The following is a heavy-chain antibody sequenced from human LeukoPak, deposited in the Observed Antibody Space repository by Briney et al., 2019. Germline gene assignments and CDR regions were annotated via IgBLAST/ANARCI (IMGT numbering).Heavy chain of an antibody. CDR3: AKDIGKYYDSSGYWEFDY. D-gene: IGHD3-22*01. V-gene: IGHV3-9*01. J-gene: IGHJ4*02. CDR1: GSTFDDYA. CDR2: ISWNSGSI. Sequence: GGSLRLSCAASGSTFDDYAMHWVRQAPGKGLEWVSGISWNSGSIGYADSVKGRFTISRDNAKNSLYLQMNSLRAEDTALYYCAKDIGKYYDSSGYWEFDYWGQGTLVTVSS.